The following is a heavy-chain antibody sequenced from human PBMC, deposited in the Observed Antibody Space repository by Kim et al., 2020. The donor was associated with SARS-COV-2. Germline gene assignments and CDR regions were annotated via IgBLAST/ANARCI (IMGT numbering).Heavy chain of an antibody. J-gene: IGHJ4*02. D-gene: IGHD1-26*01. V-gene: IGHV1-69*13. Sequence: SVKVSCKASGGTFSSYAISWVRQAPGQGLEWMGGIIPIFGTANYAQKFQGRVTITADESTSTAYMELSSLRSEDTAVYYCARDKSGSYYFDYWGQGTLVTVSS. CDR3: ARDKSGSYYFDY. CDR1: GGTFSSYA. CDR2: IIPIFGTA.